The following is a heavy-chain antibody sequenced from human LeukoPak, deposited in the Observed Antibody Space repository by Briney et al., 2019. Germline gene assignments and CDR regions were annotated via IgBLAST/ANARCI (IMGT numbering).Heavy chain of an antibody. Sequence: ASVKVSCQASGYTFTSYYMHWVRHAPGQGLEWMRIINPSGGSTSYAQKFQGRVTMTRDTSTSTVYMKLSTLRYEVTTVSNSARDVDILTAGGWFDPWGEGTLVTVSS. CDR3: ARDVDILTAGGWFDP. D-gene: IGHD3-9*01. CDR2: INPSGGST. CDR1: GYTFTSYY. J-gene: IGHJ5*02. V-gene: IGHV1-46*01.